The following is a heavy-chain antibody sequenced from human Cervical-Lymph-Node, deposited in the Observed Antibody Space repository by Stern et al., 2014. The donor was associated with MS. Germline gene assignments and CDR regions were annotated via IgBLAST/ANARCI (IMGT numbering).Heavy chain of an antibody. CDR1: GVSFGPSW. D-gene: IGHD2/OR15-2a*01. CDR2: IRQDGYEK. J-gene: IGHJ4*02. Sequence: EVQLVESGGGLVQPGGSLRLSCVASGVSFGPSWMSWVRQPPGRGLELVANIRQDGYEKFYVADVKGRFTISRDNARNSLYLQMNSLTVADTAVYYCARDRRAFLDYWGQGTHVAVSS. V-gene: IGHV3-7*01. CDR3: ARDRRAFLDY.